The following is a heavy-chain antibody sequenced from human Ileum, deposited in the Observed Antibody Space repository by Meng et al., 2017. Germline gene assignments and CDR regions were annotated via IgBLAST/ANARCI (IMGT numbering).Heavy chain of an antibody. V-gene: IGHV3-48*03. CDR2: ISNGGLTT. D-gene: IGHD3-10*01. CDR3: ARGGDYYSTGSLFNWFDS. J-gene: IGHJ5*01. CDR1: GPTFSSDE. Sequence: GESLKISCIASGPTFSSDEMNWRRQSPGKGLEWLSYISNGGLTTYYADSVKGRFTISRDNAKNSLYLQMNSLRAEDTAIYYCARGGDYYSTGSLFNWFDSWGHGTQVTVSS.